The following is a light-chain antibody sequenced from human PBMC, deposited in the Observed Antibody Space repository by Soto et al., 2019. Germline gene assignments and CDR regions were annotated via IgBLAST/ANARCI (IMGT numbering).Light chain of an antibody. CDR2: ASS. CDR1: QSRGSNF. Sequence: EIVLTQPPGILSLSQGERATLSCKTSQSRGSNFLAWYQHKPGQAPRLLIYASSNRATGIPDRFSGSASGTDFTLTINRLEPEDFAVYYCQLYGISPNFGQGTRLEIK. CDR3: QLYGISPN. J-gene: IGKJ5*01. V-gene: IGKV3-20*01.